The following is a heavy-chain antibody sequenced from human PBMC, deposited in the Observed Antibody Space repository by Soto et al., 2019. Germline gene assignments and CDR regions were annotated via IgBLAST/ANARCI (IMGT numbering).Heavy chain of an antibody. CDR1: GFTFSSYA. V-gene: IGHV3-23*01. Sequence: EVQLLESGGGLVQPGGSLRLSCAASGFTFSSYAMSWVRQAPGKGLEWVSAISGSGGSTYYADSVKGRFTISRDNSKNTLYLQMNSLRAEDTAVYYCANDFDWLLLGFDYWGQGTLVTVSS. CDR2: ISGSGGST. D-gene: IGHD3-9*01. CDR3: ANDFDWLLLGFDY. J-gene: IGHJ4*02.